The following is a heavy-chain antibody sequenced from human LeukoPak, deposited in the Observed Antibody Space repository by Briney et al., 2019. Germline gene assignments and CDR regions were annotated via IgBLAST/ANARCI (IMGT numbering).Heavy chain of an antibody. CDR1: GYTFTGYY. D-gene: IGHD1-26*01. V-gene: IGHV1-2*02. CDR3: ARSIGPPYGMDV. CDR2: INPNSGGT. J-gene: IGHJ6*02. Sequence: ASVKVSCKASGYTFTGYYMHWVRQAPGQGLEWMGWINPNSGGTNYAQKFQGRVTMTRDTSISTAYMELSSLRSEDTAVYYCARSIGPPYGMDVWGQGTTVTVSS.